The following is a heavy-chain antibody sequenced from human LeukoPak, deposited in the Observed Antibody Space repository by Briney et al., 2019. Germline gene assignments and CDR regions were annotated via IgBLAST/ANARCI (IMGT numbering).Heavy chain of an antibody. CDR3: AKDGRVTTLSSVAFDI. V-gene: IGHV3-23*01. CDR1: GFTFSSYA. D-gene: IGHD4-17*01. CDR2: ISGSGGST. J-gene: IGHJ3*02. Sequence: GGSLRLSCAASGFTFSSYAMSWVRQAPGKGLEWVSAISGSGGSTYYADSVKGRFTISRDNSKNTLYLQMNSLRAEDTAVYYCAKDGRVTTLSSVAFDIWGQGTMDTVSS.